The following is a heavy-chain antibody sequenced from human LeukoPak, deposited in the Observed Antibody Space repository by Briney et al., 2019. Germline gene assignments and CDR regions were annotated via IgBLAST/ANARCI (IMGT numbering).Heavy chain of an antibody. D-gene: IGHD3-16*01. Sequence: RASVRVSCKAPGYTFTSYYMHWVRQAPGQGLEWMGIINPSGGSTSYAQKFQGRVTMTRDTSTSTVYMELSSLRSEDTAVHYCARAFTPLDYYYMDVWGKGTTVTVSS. J-gene: IGHJ6*03. CDR1: GYTFTSYY. CDR2: INPSGGST. CDR3: ARAFTPLDYYYMDV. V-gene: IGHV1-46*01.